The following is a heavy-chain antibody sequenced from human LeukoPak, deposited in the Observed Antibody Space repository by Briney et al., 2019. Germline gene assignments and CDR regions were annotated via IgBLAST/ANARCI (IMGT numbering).Heavy chain of an antibody. D-gene: IGHD3-3*01. V-gene: IGHV3-33*01. CDR2: IWYDGSNK. J-gene: IGHJ6*02. Sequence: GGSLRLSCAASGFTFSSYGMHWVRQAPGKGLEWVAVIWYDGSNKYYADSVKGRFTISRDNSKNTLHLQMNSLRAEDTAVYYCARVRGARYYYYYYGMDVWGQGTTVTVSS. CDR3: ARVRGARYYYYYYGMDV. CDR1: GFTFSSYG.